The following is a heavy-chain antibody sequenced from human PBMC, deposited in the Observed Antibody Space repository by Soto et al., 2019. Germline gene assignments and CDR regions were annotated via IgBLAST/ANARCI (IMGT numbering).Heavy chain of an antibody. CDR2: IYTSGST. V-gene: IGHV4-4*07. J-gene: IGHJ5*02. CDR3: ARPHYGGGGGFEP. Sequence: SETRSLTCTVSGGSVSNFYWNWIRQPAGKRLEWIGRIYTSGSTNYNPSLRSRVTMSIDTSKNQFSLKLSSVTAADTAVYYCARPHYGGGGGFEPWGQGTLGTVSA. D-gene: IGHD4-17*01. CDR1: GGSVSNFY.